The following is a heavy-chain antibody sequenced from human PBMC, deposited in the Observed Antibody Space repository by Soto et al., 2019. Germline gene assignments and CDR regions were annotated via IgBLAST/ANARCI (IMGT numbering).Heavy chain of an antibody. D-gene: IGHD3-9*01. J-gene: IGHJ5*02. CDR2: IYYSGST. CDR3: ARTYDILTGYPGFDP. CDR1: GGSISSYY. Sequence: SETLSLTCTVSGGSISSYYWSWIRQPPGKGLEWIGYIYYSGSTNYNPSLKSRVTISLDTSKNQFSLKLSSVTAADTAVYYCARTYDILTGYPGFDPWGQGTLVTVS. V-gene: IGHV4-59*08.